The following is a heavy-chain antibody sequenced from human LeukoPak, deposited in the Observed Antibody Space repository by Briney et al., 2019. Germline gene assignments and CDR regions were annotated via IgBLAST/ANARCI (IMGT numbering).Heavy chain of an antibody. CDR2: ISVSGGDT. CDR3: ASASPGSDRVFGY. J-gene: IGHJ4*02. Sequence: QAGGSLRLSCAASGFTFNSYAMSWVRQAPGKGLEWVSTISVSGGDTYYADSVKGRFTISRDNSKNTLYLQMNSLRAEDTDVYYCASASPGSDRVFGYWGQGTLVTVSS. D-gene: IGHD1-26*01. V-gene: IGHV3-23*01. CDR1: GFTFNSYA.